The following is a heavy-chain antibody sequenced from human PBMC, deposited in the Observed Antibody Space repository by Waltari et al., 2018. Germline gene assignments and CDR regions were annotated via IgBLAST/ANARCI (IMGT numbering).Heavy chain of an antibody. CDR2: IYYSGST. CDR1: GGSISSSSYY. Sequence: QLQLQESGPGLVKPSETLSLTCTVSGGSISSSSYYWGWIRQPPGKGLEWIGSIYYSGSTYYNPALKSRVTISVDTSKNQFSLKLSSVTAADTAVYYCARDFIVGAYFDYWGQGTLVTVSS. V-gene: IGHV4-39*07. J-gene: IGHJ4*02. CDR3: ARDFIVGAYFDY. D-gene: IGHD1-26*01.